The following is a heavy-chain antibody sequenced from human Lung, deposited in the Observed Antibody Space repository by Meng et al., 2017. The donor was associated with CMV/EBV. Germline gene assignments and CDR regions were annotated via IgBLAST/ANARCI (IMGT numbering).Heavy chain of an antibody. J-gene: IGHJ4*02. CDR1: GGSISSYY. CDR2: IYHTGSR. Sequence: SETLSLTCTVPGGSISSYYWSWIRQTPGKQLEYIGYIYHTGSRIYSPSLKTRVTMSLDTSKSQFSLNLNSVTAADTAVYYCASTRYGYYYYDYWGQGMLVTVYS. CDR3: ASTRYGYYYYDY. D-gene: IGHD5-18*01. V-gene: IGHV4-59*01.